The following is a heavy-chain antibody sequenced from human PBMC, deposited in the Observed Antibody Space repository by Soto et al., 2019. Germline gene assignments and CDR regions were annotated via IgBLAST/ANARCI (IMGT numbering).Heavy chain of an antibody. V-gene: IGHV1-69*13. CDR1: GGTFSSYA. CDR2: IIPIFGTA. Sequence: SVKVSCKASGGTFSSYAISWVRQAPGQGLEWMGGIIPIFGTANYAQKFQGRVTITADESTSTAYMELSSLRSEDTAVYYCARDMGNTDIVVVPAASSGDYYYGMDVWGQGTTVTVSS. J-gene: IGHJ6*02. CDR3: ARDMGNTDIVVVPAASSGDYYYGMDV. D-gene: IGHD2-2*01.